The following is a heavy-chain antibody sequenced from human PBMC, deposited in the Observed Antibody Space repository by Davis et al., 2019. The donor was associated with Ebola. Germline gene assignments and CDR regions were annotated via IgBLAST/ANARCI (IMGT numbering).Heavy chain of an antibody. CDR3: AKDTSNIWFDI. D-gene: IGHD1-26*01. CDR1: GFTFSSYP. Sequence: GGSLRLSCAASGFTFSSYPMHWVRQAPGKGLEWVSTLGTSADTYYADSVKGRFTISRDNSKNTLYLQMNGLRVEDTAIYYCAKDTSNIWFDIWGQGTNVTVSS. V-gene: IGHV3-23*01. J-gene: IGHJ3*02. CDR2: LGTSADT.